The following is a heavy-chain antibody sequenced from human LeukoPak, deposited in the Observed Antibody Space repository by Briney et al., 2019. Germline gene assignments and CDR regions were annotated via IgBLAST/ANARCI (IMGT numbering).Heavy chain of an antibody. CDR1: GYTFTGYY. J-gene: IGHJ4*02. V-gene: IGHV1-2*02. Sequence: ASVKVSCKASGYTFTGYYMHWVRQAPGQGLEWMGWINPNSGGTIYAQYFQSRVTMTRDTSISTAYMELSRLRSDDTAVYYCARGGDYNWNFDYWGQGTLVTVSS. CDR2: INPNSGGT. D-gene: IGHD1-20*01. CDR3: ARGGDYNWNFDY.